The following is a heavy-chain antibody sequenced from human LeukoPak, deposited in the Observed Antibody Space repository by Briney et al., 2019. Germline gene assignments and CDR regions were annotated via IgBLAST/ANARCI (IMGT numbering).Heavy chain of an antibody. CDR1: GYTFTGYY. J-gene: IGHJ4*02. D-gene: IGHD5-24*01. CDR3: ARGRWHDFDY. V-gene: IGHV1-8*02. Sequence: GASVKVSCKASGYTFTGYYMHWVRQATGQGLEWMGWMNPNSGNTGYAQKFQGRVTMTRNTSISTAYMELSSLRSEDTAIYYCARGRWHDFDYWGQGTLVTVSS. CDR2: MNPNSGNT.